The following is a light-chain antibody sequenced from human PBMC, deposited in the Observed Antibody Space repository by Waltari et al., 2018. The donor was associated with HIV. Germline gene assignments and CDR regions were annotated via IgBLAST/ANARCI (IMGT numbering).Light chain of an antibody. J-gene: IGLJ2*01. CDR1: SSDVGNYNR. CDR2: EVS. CDR3: SSYTSSNTFVV. Sequence: QSALTQPPSVSGSPGQSVTISCTGTSSDVGNYNRVSWYQPPPGSAPKLMIYEVSNGPSWDHRRFSGSKSCNTYSLIMSWLQAEDEADYYCSSYTSSNTFVVFGGGTNLTVL. V-gene: IGLV2-18*02.